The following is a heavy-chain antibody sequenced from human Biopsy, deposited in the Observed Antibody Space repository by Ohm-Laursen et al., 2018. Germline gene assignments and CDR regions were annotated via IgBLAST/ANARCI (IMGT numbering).Heavy chain of an antibody. V-gene: IGHV1-2*02. CDR3: ARDRMVTIITLVRADTFDI. CDR1: GYTFTGHS. J-gene: IGHJ3*02. CDR2: VSPAGAIT. Sequence: SVKVSCKASGYTFTGHSIHWMRQAPGQRLEWMGWVSPAGAITNYAQKFQGRVTMTSDTSISTVYMELARLTTDDTAVYFCARDRMVTIITLVRADTFDIWGQGTLVSVSS. D-gene: IGHD3-10*01.